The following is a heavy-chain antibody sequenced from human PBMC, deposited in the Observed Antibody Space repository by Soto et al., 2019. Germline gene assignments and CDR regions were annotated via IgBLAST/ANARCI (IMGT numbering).Heavy chain of an antibody. V-gene: IGHV3-23*01. Sequence: GGSLRLSCAASGFTLNNYAMNWVRQAPGKGLEWVATISGTGGSTYYADSVKGRFTISRDNSKNTLYLQMNSLGVEDTAVYYCAKDRLGGNFDFWGQGTQVTVSS. J-gene: IGHJ4*02. CDR1: GFTLNNYA. CDR2: ISGTGGST. CDR3: AKDRLGGNFDF.